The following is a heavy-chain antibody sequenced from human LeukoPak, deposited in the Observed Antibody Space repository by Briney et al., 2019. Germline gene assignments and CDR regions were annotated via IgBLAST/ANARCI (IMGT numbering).Heavy chain of an antibody. V-gene: IGHV3-23*01. CDR2: ISSRSDYT. D-gene: IGHD3-22*01. CDR3: AKDRPNYYEANGHYYRRDGDS. CDR1: GFTFNIYA. Sequence: GGSLRLSCAASGFTFNIYAMSWVRQAPGKGLEWVSSISSRSDYTFYADSVKGRSTISRDNSRNTLYLQMNSLGAEDTAIYYCAKDRPNYYEANGHYYRRDGDSWGQGTLVTVSS. J-gene: IGHJ5*01.